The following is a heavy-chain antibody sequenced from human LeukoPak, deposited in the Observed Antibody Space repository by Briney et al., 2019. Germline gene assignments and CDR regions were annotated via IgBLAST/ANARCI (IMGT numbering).Heavy chain of an antibody. D-gene: IGHD3-3*01. CDR3: ARDLQDFWSGYAFDY. CDR2: VNPNSGGT. J-gene: IGHJ4*02. Sequence: ASVKVSCKASGYTFTDYYLHWVRQAPGQGLECMGWVNPNSGGTHYAQKFQGRVTMTRDTSISTAYMELSRLRSDDTAVYYCARDLQDFWSGYAFDYWGQGTLVTVSS. V-gene: IGHV1-2*02. CDR1: GYTFTDYY.